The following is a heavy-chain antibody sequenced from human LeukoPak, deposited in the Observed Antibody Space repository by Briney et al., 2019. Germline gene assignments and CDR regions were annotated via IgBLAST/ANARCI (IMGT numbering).Heavy chain of an antibody. CDR1: GGSISSYY. D-gene: IGHD5-12*01. V-gene: IGHV4-59*01. J-gene: IGHJ4*02. Sequence: SETLTLTCTVSGGSISSYYWSWIRQPPGKGLEWIGYIYYSGSTNYNPSLKSRVTISVDTSKNQFSLKLSSVTAADTAVYYCARAERGYPLGDYWGQGTLVTVSS. CDR2: IYYSGST. CDR3: ARAERGYPLGDY.